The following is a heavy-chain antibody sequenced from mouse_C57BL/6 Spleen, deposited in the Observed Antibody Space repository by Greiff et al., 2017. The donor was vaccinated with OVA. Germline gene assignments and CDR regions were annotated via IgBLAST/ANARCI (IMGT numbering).Heavy chain of an antibody. CDR1: GYAFSSYW. V-gene: IGHV1-80*01. CDR2: IYPGDGDT. CDR3: ARDGSSYDWYCDV. J-gene: IGHJ1*03. Sequence: QVQLQQSGAELVKPGASVKISCKASGYAFSSYWMNWVKQRPGKGLEWIGQIYPGDGDTNYNGKFKGKATLTADKSSSTAYMQLSSLTSEDSAVYFCARDGSSYDWYCDVWGTGTTVTVSS. D-gene: IGHD1-1*01.